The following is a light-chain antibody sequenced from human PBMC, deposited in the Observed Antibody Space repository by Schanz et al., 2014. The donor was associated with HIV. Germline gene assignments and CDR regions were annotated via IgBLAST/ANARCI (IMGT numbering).Light chain of an antibody. CDR1: QTVSSNS. CDR2: SAS. CDR3: LAVGT. J-gene: IGKJ1*01. Sequence: EIVLTQSPVILSLSPGERATLSCRASQTVSSNSLGWYQQKRGQVPRLLIYSASRRANGIPDRFSGSGSGTEFTLTISSLQSEDFAVYYCLAVGTFGQGTKVEIK. V-gene: IGKV3-20*01.